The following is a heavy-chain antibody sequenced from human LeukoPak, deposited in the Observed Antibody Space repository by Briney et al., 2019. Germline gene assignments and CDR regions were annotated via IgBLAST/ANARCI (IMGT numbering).Heavy chain of an antibody. D-gene: IGHD5-18*01. CDR2: ISYDGSNK. Sequence: GRSLGLSCAASGFAFSSYAMHWVRQAPGKGLEWVAVISYDGSNKYYADSVKGRFTISRDNSKNTLYLQMNSLRAEDTAVYFCASGKYRYGDNWFDPWGQGTLVTVSS. J-gene: IGHJ5*02. V-gene: IGHV3-30*04. CDR3: ASGKYRYGDNWFDP. CDR1: GFAFSSYA.